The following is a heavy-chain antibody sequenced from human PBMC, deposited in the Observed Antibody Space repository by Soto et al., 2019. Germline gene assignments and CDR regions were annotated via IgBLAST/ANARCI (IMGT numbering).Heavy chain of an antibody. D-gene: IGHD6-13*01. Sequence: SETLSLTCTVSGGSISSSSYYWGWIRQPPGKGLEWIGSIYYSGSTYYNPSLKSRVTISVDTSKNQFSLKLSSVTAADTAVYYCARKNSSSWYMVYYYGMDVWGQGTTVTVS. CDR2: IYYSGST. J-gene: IGHJ6*02. CDR1: GGSISSSSYY. V-gene: IGHV4-39*01. CDR3: ARKNSSSWYMVYYYGMDV.